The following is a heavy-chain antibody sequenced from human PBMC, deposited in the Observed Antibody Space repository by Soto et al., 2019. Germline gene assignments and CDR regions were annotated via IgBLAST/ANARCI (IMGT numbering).Heavy chain of an antibody. V-gene: IGHV3-23*01. CDR2: ISGGNT. J-gene: IGHJ4*02. CDR1: GFTFSTYA. CDR3: AKDQRWFGTP. Sequence: EVQLLESGGGLVQPGESLRLSCAASGFTFSTYAMNWVRQDPGKGLEWVSGISGGNTYYADSVRGRFTISRDNSKNTLYQQMNSLRAEDTAVYYCAKDQRWFGTPWGQGTLVTVSS. D-gene: IGHD3-10*01.